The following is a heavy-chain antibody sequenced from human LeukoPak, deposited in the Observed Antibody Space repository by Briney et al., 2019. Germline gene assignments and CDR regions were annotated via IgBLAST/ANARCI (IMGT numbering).Heavy chain of an antibody. V-gene: IGHV3-21*01. CDR1: GFTFSSWW. J-gene: IGHJ4*02. D-gene: IGHD3-10*01. CDR3: ARGFGSGPLFDY. CDR2: ISSDSSYI. Sequence: PGGSLRLSCAASGFTFSSWWMNWVRQAPGKGLEWVSSISSDSSYIYYADSVKGRFTISRDNAKNSLYLQMNSLRAEDTAVYYCARGFGSGPLFDYWGQGTLVTVSS.